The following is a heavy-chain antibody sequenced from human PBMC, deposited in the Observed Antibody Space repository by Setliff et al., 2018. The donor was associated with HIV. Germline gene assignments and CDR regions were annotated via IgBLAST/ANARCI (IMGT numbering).Heavy chain of an antibody. V-gene: IGHV1-18*01. Sequence: ASVKVSCKASGYTFTTYDITWVRQAPGQGLEWLGWISPYNGHTNFAQKFRDRVTLTTDTSTSTAYMELRSLTPDDTAVYYCARGYCGGGICYSPNWLDPWGQGTLVTVSS. D-gene: IGHD2-15*01. CDR3: ARGYCGGGICYSPNWLDP. CDR1: GYTFTTYD. CDR2: ISPYNGHT. J-gene: IGHJ5*02.